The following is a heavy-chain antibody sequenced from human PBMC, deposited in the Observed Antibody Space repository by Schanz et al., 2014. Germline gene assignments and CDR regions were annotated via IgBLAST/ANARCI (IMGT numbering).Heavy chain of an antibody. CDR1: GFTFSSYS. CDR3: AKGSRSGSKVMDV. Sequence: EVQLVESGGDLVQPGGSLRLSCAASGFTFSSYSMNWVRQAPGKGLEWVSNIPWNGAAIGYAGSVRGRFTISRDSAKNSLYLQMNSLRPEDTALYYCAKGSRSGSKVMDVWGKGTTVTVSS. V-gene: IGHV3-9*01. J-gene: IGHJ6*03. D-gene: IGHD3-10*01. CDR2: IPWNGAAI.